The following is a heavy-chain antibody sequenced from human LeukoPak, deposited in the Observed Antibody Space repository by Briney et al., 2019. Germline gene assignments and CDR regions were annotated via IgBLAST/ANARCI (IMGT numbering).Heavy chain of an antibody. CDR1: GGSISSGGYY. Sequence: PSETLSLTCTVSGGSISSGGYYWSWIRQHPGKGLEWIGYIYYSGSTYYNPSLKSRVTISVDTSKNQFSLKLSSVTAADTAVCYCARDNGVGWFDPWGQGTLVTVSS. CDR2: IYYSGST. V-gene: IGHV4-31*03. J-gene: IGHJ5*02. CDR3: ARDNGVGWFDP. D-gene: IGHD3-10*01.